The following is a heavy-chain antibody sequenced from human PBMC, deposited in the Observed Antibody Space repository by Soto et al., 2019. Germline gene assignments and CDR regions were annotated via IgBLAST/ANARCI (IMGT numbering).Heavy chain of an antibody. CDR3: ARGYSSSSNWFDP. V-gene: IGHV3-33*01. Sequence: GGSLRLSCAASGFTFSSYGMHWVRQAPGKGLEWVAVIWYDGSNKYYADSVKGRFTISRDNSKNTLYLQMNSLRAEDTAVYYCARGYSSSSNWFDPWGQGTLVTVSS. CDR2: IWYDGSNK. D-gene: IGHD6-6*01. J-gene: IGHJ5*02. CDR1: GFTFSSYG.